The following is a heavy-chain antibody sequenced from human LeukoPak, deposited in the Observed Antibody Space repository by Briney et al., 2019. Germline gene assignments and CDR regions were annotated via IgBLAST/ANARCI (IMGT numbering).Heavy chain of an antibody. CDR2: IYYSGST. V-gene: IGHV4-31*03. CDR3: ARDPPQGATTLEDLDY. J-gene: IGHJ4*02. CDR1: GGSISSGGYY. Sequence: SETLSLTCTVSGGSISSGGYYWSWIRQHPGKGLEWIGYIYYSGSTYYNPSLKSRVTISVDTSKNQFSLKLSSVTAADTAVYYCARDPPQGATTLEDLDYWGQGTLVTVSS. D-gene: IGHD1-26*01.